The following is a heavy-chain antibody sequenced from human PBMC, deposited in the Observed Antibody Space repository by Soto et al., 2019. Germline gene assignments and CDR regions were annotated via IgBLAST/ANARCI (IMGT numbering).Heavy chain of an antibody. J-gene: IGHJ4*02. Sequence: SETLSLTCTVSDDSFRGAEYYWSWIRQPLGKGPEWIGYTYYNGDTKYNPALRSRVTMSEDTSKNQFSLRLSSVTAADTAVYFCARGPDYIDGRRTFDLWGRGILVTVSS. CDR2: TYYNGDT. D-gene: IGHD2-2*02. V-gene: IGHV4-61*08. CDR3: ARGPDYIDGRRTFDL. CDR1: DDSFRGAEYY.